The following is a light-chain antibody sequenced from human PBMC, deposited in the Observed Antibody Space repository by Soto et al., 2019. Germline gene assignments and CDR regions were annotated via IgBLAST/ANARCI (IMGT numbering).Light chain of an antibody. CDR1: QSISSW. CDR3: QQYNRYSRT. J-gene: IGKJ1*01. Sequence: DIQVTQSPSTLSASVGDRVTITCRASQSISSWLAWYQQKPGKAPKVLIYDASSLKSGVPSRFSGSGSGTEFTLTISSLQPDDLATYYCQQYNRYSRTFGQGTKVDIK. CDR2: DAS. V-gene: IGKV1-5*01.